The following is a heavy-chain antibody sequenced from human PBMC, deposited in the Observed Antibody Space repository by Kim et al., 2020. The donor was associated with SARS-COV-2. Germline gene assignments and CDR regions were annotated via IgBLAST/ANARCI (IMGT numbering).Heavy chain of an antibody. CDR3: ARFDTAMVTSFDY. Sequence: HPPLKGQVTLSVDTSKNQFSRKLSSVTAADTAVYYCARFDTAMVTSFDYWGQGTLVTVSS. V-gene: IGHV4-59*01. J-gene: IGHJ4*02. D-gene: IGHD5-18*01.